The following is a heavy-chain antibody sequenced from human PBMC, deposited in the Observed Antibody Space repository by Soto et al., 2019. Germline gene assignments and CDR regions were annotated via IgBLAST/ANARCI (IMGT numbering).Heavy chain of an antibody. Sequence: QVQLVQSGGEVKKPGASVKVSCKASGYSFISYGISWVRQAPGQGPEWMGWISGYNGNTKYAHKLQGRVTMTTNTATSTAYMELRRRRSDDTAVYYCARDQWPLDHSRGWYGDWGQGTLVTVSS. V-gene: IGHV1-18*04. D-gene: IGHD6-19*01. CDR1: GYSFISYG. CDR3: ARDQWPLDHSRGWYGD. J-gene: IGHJ4*02. CDR2: ISGYNGNT.